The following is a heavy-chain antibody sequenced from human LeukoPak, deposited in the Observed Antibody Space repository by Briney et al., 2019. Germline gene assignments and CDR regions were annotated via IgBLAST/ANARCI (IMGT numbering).Heavy chain of an antibody. CDR1: GFTFSAYW. J-gene: IGHJ4*02. V-gene: IGHV3-7*01. D-gene: IGHD3-10*01. CDR2: IKQDGSEK. Sequence: GGSLRLSCAASGFTFSAYWMSWVRQAPGKGLEWVANIKQDGSEKYYLDSVKGRFTISRDNAKNSLYLQMHSLRAEDTAMYYCARFRGLLWFGELLDLGYWGQGTLVIVSS. CDR3: ARFRGLLWFGELLDLGY.